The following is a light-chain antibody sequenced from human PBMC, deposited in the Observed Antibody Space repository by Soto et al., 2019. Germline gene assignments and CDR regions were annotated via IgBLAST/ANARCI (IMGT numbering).Light chain of an antibody. J-gene: IGKJ1*01. CDR2: GAS. Sequence: DIVLTQSPGTLSLSPGERATLSCRASQSVRNSYLAWYQQKPGQAPRLLVYGASSRATGIPDRFSGSGSGTDFTLTVSRLEPEDFAVYYCQQYGGSSWTFGQGTKVEIK. V-gene: IGKV3-20*01. CDR1: QSVRNSY. CDR3: QQYGGSSWT.